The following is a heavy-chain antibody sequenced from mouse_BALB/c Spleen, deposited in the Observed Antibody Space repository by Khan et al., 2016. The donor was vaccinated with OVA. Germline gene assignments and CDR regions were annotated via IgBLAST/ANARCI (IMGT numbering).Heavy chain of an antibody. D-gene: IGHD1-1*01. CDR2: IDPYNGGT. J-gene: IGHJ2*01. Sequence: VQLQQSGPELVKPGASVKVSCKASGYSFTDYNMFWVKQSHGKSLEWIGYIDPYNGGTSYNQKFKGKATLTVDKSSSTAFMHLSSLTSEDSAVFDCERTEYYGSRYYCAYWGQGTTLTVSA. V-gene: IGHV1S135*01. CDR1: GYSFTDYN. CDR3: ERTEYYGSRYYCAY.